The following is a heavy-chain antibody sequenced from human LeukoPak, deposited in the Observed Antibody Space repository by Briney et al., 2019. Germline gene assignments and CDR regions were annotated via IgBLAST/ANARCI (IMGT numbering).Heavy chain of an antibody. CDR1: GFTFSSYA. D-gene: IGHD3-16*01. V-gene: IGHV3-23*01. CDR2: ISGGGGGT. Sequence: GGSLRLSCAASGFTFSSYAMSWVRPAPGKGLEWVSAISGGGGGTYYADSVKGRFTISRDNSKNTLYLQRNSLRAEDTAVYYCAKGRYYFDYWGQGTLVTVSS. J-gene: IGHJ4*02. CDR3: AKGRYYFDY.